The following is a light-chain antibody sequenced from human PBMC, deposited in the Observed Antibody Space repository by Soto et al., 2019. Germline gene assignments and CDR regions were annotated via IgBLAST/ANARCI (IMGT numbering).Light chain of an antibody. CDR2: DVS. V-gene: IGLV2-14*03. Sequence: QSVLTQRAAVSGSPGQSITISCTGTSSDVGAYNYVSWYQQHPGKAPKLMIYDVSNRPSGVSNRFSGSKSGNTASLTISGLQAEDEADYYCSSYTSSNTYVFGTGTKVTVL. CDR3: SSYTSSNTYV. CDR1: SSDVGAYNY. J-gene: IGLJ1*01.